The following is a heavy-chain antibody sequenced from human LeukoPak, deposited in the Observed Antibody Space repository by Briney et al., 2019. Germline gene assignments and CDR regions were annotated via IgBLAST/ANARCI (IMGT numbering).Heavy chain of an antibody. CDR2: IYYSGST. D-gene: IGHD2-2*01. CDR3: ARATDIVVVPAATQYGMDV. V-gene: IGHV4-59*12. J-gene: IGHJ6*02. CDR1: GGSISSYY. Sequence: SETLSLTCTVSGGSISSYYWSWIRQPPGKGLEWIGYIYYSGSTNYNPSLKSRVTISVDTSKNQFSLKLSSVTAADTAVYYCARATDIVVVPAATQYGMDVWGQGTTVTVSS.